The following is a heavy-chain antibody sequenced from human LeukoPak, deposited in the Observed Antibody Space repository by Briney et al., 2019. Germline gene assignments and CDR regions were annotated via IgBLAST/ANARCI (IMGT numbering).Heavy chain of an antibody. CDR2: INPNSGGT. V-gene: IGHV1-2*02. CDR1: GYTFTGYY. CDR3: ASEYYDFWSGYRRIDY. D-gene: IGHD3-3*01. J-gene: IGHJ4*02. Sequence: ASVKVSCKASGYTFTGYYMHWMRQAPGQGLEWMGWINPNSGGTNYAQKFQGRVTMTRDTSISTAYMELSRLRSDDTAVYYCASEYYDFWSGYRRIDYWGQGTLVTVSS.